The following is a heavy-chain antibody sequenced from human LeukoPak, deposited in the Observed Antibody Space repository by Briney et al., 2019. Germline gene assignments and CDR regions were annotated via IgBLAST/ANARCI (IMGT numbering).Heavy chain of an antibody. CDR1: GFTFSNAW. CDR3: TTVYDILTGFIDH. D-gene: IGHD3-9*01. Sequence: GGSLRLSCAASGFTFSNAWMSWVRQAPGKGLEWVGRIKSKTDGGTTDYAAPVEGRFTISRDNSKNTLYLQMTSLKTEDTAVYYCTTVYDILTGFIDHWGQGTLVTVSS. J-gene: IGHJ4*02. CDR2: IKSKTDGGTT. V-gene: IGHV3-15*01.